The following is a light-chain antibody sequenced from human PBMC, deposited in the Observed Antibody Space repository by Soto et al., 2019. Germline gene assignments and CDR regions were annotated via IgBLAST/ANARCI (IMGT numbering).Light chain of an antibody. CDR3: CSFTSSYTLV. V-gene: IGLV2-11*01. CDR1: SSDVGGYDS. CDR2: DVT. J-gene: IGLJ2*01. Sequence: QSALTQPRSVSGSPGQSVTISCTGASSDVGGYDSVSWYRQHPGKAPQLMIYDVTKRPSGVPDRFSGSKSGNTASLTISGLQAEDEADYYCCSFTSSYTLVFGGGTKLTVL.